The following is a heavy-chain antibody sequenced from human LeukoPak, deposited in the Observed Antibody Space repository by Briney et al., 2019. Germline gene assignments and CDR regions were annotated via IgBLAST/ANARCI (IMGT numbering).Heavy chain of an antibody. CDR1: GGSISSYY. V-gene: IGHV4-59*04. CDR2: IYYSGST. CDR3: ARHGLRTIFGVVNYFDY. D-gene: IGHD3-3*01. Sequence: SETLSLTCTVSGGSISSYYWSWIRQPPGKGLEWIGYIYYSGSTYYNPSLKSRVTISVDTSKNQFSLKLSSVTAADTAVYYCARHGLRTIFGVVNYFDYWGQGTLVTVSS. J-gene: IGHJ4*02.